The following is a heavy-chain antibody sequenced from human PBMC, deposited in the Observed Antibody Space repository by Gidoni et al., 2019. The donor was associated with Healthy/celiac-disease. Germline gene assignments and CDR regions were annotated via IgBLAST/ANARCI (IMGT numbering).Heavy chain of an antibody. CDR3: AKDRSDTMIVVVIIDY. V-gene: IGHV3-23*01. J-gene: IGHJ4*02. Sequence: EVQLLESGGGLLQPGASPRLSCEASGFTFSSYAMSWVRQAPGKGLGWVSAIGGSCGSTYYADSGKGRFTISRDNSKNSLYLQMNSLRAEDTAVYYGAKDRSDTMIVVVIIDYWGQGTLVTVSS. CDR2: IGGSCGST. CDR1: GFTFSSYA. D-gene: IGHD3-22*01.